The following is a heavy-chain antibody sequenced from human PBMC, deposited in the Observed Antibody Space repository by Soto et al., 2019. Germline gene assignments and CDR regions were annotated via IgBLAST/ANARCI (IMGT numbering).Heavy chain of an antibody. CDR1: GFTVSNNY. CDR3: ARDSRLGLGELED. J-gene: IGHJ4*02. Sequence: EVQLVESGGGLVQPGGSLRLSCAASGFTVSNNYMTWVRQAPGKGLEWVSVIYSGGSTYYADSVKGRFTISRDNSKNTLYLQMHSLRAEDTAVYYCARDSRLGLGELEDWGQGTLVTVSS. V-gene: IGHV3-66*01. CDR2: IYSGGST. D-gene: IGHD3-10*01.